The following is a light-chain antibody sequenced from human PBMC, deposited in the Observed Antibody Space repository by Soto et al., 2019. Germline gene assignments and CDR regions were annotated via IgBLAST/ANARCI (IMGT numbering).Light chain of an antibody. CDR2: KAS. Sequence: DIQMTQSPSTLSASVGDRVTITCRASQSISSWLAWYQQKPGKAPKLLIYKASSLESGVPSRFSGSGSGTEFTLTISSLQPDDCATYYCQQYKSYPWTFGQGTKVEIK. CDR3: QQYKSYPWT. J-gene: IGKJ1*01. V-gene: IGKV1-5*03. CDR1: QSISSW.